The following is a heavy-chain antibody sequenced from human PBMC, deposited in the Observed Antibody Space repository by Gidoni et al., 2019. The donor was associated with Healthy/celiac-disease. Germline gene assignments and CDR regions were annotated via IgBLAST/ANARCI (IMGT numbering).Heavy chain of an antibody. CDR2: ISYDGSNK. CDR1: GFTFSSHG. CDR3: AKDGYGGLDY. Sequence: QVQLVESGGGVVQPGRSLRLPCAASGFTFSSHGMHWVRQAPGNGLEWVAVISYDGSNKYYADSVKGRFTISRDNSKNTLYLQMNSLRAEDTAVYYCAKDGYGGLDYWGQGTLVTVSS. V-gene: IGHV3-30*18. J-gene: IGHJ4*02. D-gene: IGHD4-17*01.